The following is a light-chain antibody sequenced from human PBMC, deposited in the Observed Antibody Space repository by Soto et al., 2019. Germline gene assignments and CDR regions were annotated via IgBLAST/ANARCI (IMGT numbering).Light chain of an antibody. J-gene: IGKJ5*01. V-gene: IGKV3-15*01. Sequence: EIVMTQSPATLSVSPGERATLSCRASQSVSIKLAWYQQKPGQAPRLLIYDTSTRATGIPASFSGSGSGTEFNLTISSLQSEDFAVYYCQQYNNWPPITFGQGTRLEIK. CDR3: QQYNNWPPIT. CDR2: DTS. CDR1: QSVSIK.